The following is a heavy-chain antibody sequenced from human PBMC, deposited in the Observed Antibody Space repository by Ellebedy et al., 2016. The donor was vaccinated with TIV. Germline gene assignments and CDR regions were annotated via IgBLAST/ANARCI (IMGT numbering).Heavy chain of an antibody. CDR3: ARVGDYYDSSGYYYDGDY. CDR1: GFTFSRYA. D-gene: IGHD3-22*01. Sequence: GGSLRLXXAASGFTFSRYAMHWVRQAPGKGLEWVAVISSDGSNKYYADSVKGRFTISRDNSKNTLYLQMNSLRAEDTAVYYCARVGDYYDSSGYYYDGDYWGQGTLVTVSS. V-gene: IGHV3-30*14. J-gene: IGHJ4*02. CDR2: ISSDGSNK.